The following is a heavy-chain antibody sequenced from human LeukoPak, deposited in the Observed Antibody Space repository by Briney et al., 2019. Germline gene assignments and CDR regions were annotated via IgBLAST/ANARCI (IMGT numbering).Heavy chain of an antibody. CDR2: ISSSGSTI. J-gene: IGHJ5*02. CDR1: GFTFSSYE. D-gene: IGHD3-22*01. V-gene: IGHV3-48*03. CDR3: ARDGYDSSGYYWPLDP. Sequence: GGSLRLSCAASGFTFSSYEMNWVRQAPGKGLEGVSYISSSGSTIYYADSVKGRFTISRDNAKNSLYLQMNSLRAEDTAVYYCARDGYDSSGYYWPLDPWGQGTLVTVSS.